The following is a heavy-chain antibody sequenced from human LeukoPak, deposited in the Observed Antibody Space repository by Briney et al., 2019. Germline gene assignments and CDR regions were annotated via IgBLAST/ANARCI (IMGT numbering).Heavy chain of an antibody. CDR3: AKVYSSIWYAGGFDY. Sequence: GSLRLSCAASGFTFVSYAMSWVRQAPGKGLEWVSAISGRSISTYYADSVKGRFTISRGNSKNTLYLQMNSLRAEDTAIYYCAKVYSSIWYAGGFDYWGQGTLVTVSS. CDR1: GFTFVSYA. D-gene: IGHD6-13*01. CDR2: ISGRSIST. J-gene: IGHJ4*02. V-gene: IGHV3-23*01.